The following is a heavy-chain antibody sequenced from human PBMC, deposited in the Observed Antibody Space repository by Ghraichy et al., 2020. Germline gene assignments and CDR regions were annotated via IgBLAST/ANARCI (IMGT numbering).Heavy chain of an antibody. D-gene: IGHD3-3*01. Sequence: GSLSLTCTVSGGSIRSFYWSWIRQPAGKGLEWIGRIHASGSTNYNPSLKSRINLSLDTSKNQFSLRVSSVTAADTAVYYCATTYFDFWSGPSIDSWGHGTLVIVSS. CDR2: IHASGST. V-gene: IGHV4-4*07. CDR3: ATTYFDFWSGPSIDS. CDR1: GGSIRSFY. J-gene: IGHJ5*01.